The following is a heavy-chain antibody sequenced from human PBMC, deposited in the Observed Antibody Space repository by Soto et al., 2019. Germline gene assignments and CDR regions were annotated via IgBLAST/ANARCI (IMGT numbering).Heavy chain of an antibody. CDR2: IISDGSST. V-gene: IGHV3-74*01. J-gene: IGHJ4*02. CDR3: VRHFDK. CDR1: GFTFSSYW. Sequence: EVQLVESGGAVVQPGGSMRLSCAASGFTFSSYWMHWVRQAPGKGLVWVSRIISDGSSTTYADSVKGRFTISRDNAKNTLYLQMNSLRAEDTAVYYCVRHFDKWGQGTLVTVSS.